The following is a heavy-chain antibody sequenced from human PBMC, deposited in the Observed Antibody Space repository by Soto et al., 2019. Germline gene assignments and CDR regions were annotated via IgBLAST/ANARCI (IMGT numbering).Heavy chain of an antibody. CDR2: INAGNGDT. J-gene: IGHJ4*02. CDR3: ARDGARIAIFGVVYYFDY. D-gene: IGHD3-3*01. Sequence: ASVKVSCKASGYTFSSHAIHWVRQAPGQRLEWMRWINAGNGDTKYSQKFQGRVAITRDTSASSAYMELSTLKSEDTAVYYCARDGARIAIFGVVYYFDYWGQGTVVTVSS. V-gene: IGHV1-3*01. CDR1: GYTFSSHA.